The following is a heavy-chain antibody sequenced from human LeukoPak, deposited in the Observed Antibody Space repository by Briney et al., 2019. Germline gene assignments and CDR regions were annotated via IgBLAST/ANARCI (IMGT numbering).Heavy chain of an antibody. CDR1: GFTFSSYW. V-gene: IGHV3-7*01. J-gene: IGHJ3*02. CDR2: IKQDGSEK. CDR3: ARPERFSRAVDAFDI. D-gene: IGHD3-3*01. Sequence: GGSLRLSCAASGFTFSSYWMSWVRQAPGKGLEWVANIKQDGSEKYYVDSVKGRFTISRDNAKNSLYLQMNSLRAEDTAVYYCARPERFSRAVDAFDIWGQGTMVTVSS.